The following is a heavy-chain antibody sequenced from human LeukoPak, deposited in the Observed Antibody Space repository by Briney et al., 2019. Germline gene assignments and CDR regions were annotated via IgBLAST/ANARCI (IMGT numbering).Heavy chain of an antibody. CDR2: IKQDGSEK. J-gene: IGHJ4*02. V-gene: IGHV3-7*01. D-gene: IGHD3-9*01. CDR1: GFTFSSYA. Sequence: GGSLRLSCAASGFTFSSYAMHWVRQAPGKGLEWVANIKQDGSEKYYVDSVKGRFTISRDNAKNSLYLQMNSLRAEDTAMYYCARGVRVPYYDILTGYPGPVEYWGQGTLVTVSS. CDR3: ARGVRVPYYDILTGYPGPVEY.